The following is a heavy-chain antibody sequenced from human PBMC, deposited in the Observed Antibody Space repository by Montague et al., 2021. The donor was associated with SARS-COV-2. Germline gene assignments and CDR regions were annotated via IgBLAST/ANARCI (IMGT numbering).Heavy chain of an antibody. D-gene: IGHD6-19*01. CDR2: FYYSAST. J-gene: IGHJ5*02. CDR3: VRQPGQWLPREWFWFDP. Sequence: SETLSLTCTVSGGSISSSSYYWGWIRQPPGKGLEWIESFYYSASTYYNPSLKSRVTISVDTSKNQFSVKLSSVTAADTAVYYCVRQPGQWLPREWFWFDPWGQGTLVTVSS. V-gene: IGHV4-39*01. CDR1: GGSISSSSYY.